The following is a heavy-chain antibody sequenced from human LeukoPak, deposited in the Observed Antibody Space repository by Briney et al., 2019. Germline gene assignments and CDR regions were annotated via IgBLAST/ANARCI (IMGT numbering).Heavy chain of an antibody. CDR3: ARRGYRSSSWYGGENNWFDP. CDR2: IYYSGST. D-gene: IGHD6-13*01. Sequence: SQTLSLTCTVSGGSISSGDYYWSWIRQPPGKGLEWIGYIYYSGSTNYNPSLKSRVTISVDTSKNQFSLKLSSVTAADTAVYYCARRGYRSSSWYGGENNWFDPWGQGTLVTVSS. J-gene: IGHJ5*02. V-gene: IGHV4-30-4*08. CDR1: GGSISSGDYY.